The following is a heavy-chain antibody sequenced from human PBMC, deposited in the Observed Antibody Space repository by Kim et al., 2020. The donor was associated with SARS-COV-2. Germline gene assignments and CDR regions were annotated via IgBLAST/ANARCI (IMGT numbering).Heavy chain of an antibody. D-gene: IGHD3-9*01. CDR3: ARSRRYFDWLLSPDAFDI. V-gene: IGHV1-69*13. Sequence: SVKVSCKASGGTFSSYAISWVRQAPGQGLEWMGGIIPIFGTANYAQKFQGRVTITADESTSTAYMELSSLRSEDTAVYYCARSRRYFDWLLSPDAFDIWGQGTMVTVSS. CDR1: GGTFSSYA. J-gene: IGHJ3*02. CDR2: IIPIFGTA.